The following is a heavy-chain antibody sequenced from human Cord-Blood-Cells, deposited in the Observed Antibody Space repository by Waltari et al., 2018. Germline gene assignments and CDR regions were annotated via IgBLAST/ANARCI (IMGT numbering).Heavy chain of an antibody. Sequence: EVQLVESGGGLVKPGGSLRLSCAASGFTFSNAWMSWVRQAPGKGLEWGGRMKSKTDGGTTDYAAPVKGRFTISRDDSKNTLYLQMNSLKTEDTAVYYCTTEPSQANWGSRPGYWGQGTLVTVSS. J-gene: IGHJ4*02. D-gene: IGHD7-27*01. CDR1: GFTFSNAW. V-gene: IGHV3-15*01. CDR3: TTEPSQANWGSRPGY. CDR2: MKSKTDGGTT.